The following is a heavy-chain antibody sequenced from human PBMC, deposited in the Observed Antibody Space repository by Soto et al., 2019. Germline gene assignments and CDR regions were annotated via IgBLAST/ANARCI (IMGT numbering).Heavy chain of an antibody. J-gene: IGHJ4*02. CDR1: GFTFSNYA. D-gene: IGHD5-18*01. CDR2: ISDSGGST. V-gene: IGHV3-23*01. CDR3: AKGRGYSYGYGY. Sequence: VGSLRLSCAASGFTFSNYAMSWVRQAPGKGLEWVSSISDSGGSTYYADSVKGRFTISRDNSKNTLYLQMNSLRAEDTAVYYCAKGRGYSYGYGYWGQGTLVTVSS.